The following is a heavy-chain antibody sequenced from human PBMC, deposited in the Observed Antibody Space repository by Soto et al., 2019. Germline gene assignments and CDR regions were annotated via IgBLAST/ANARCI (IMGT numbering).Heavy chain of an antibody. CDR1: GFTFDDYA. CDR2: ISWNSGSI. J-gene: IGHJ3*02. CDR3: AKDMGYCSGGSCYGDAFDI. D-gene: IGHD2-15*01. V-gene: IGHV3-9*01. Sequence: LRLSCAASGFTFDDYAMHWVRQAPGKGLEWVSGISWNSGSIGYADSVKGRFTISRDNAKNSLYLQMNSLRAEDTALYYCAKDMGYCSGGSCYGDAFDIWGQGTMVTVSS.